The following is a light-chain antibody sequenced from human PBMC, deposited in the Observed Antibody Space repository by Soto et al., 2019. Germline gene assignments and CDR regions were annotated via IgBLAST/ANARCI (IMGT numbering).Light chain of an antibody. Sequence: DIQMTQSPSTLSPSVGDGVPITCRASQTVSSWLAWYQQKPGKAPKLLIYVVSSLESGVPSRFSGSGSGTEFTLTISSLQPDDFATYYCQQYYSYSRTFGQGTKVEVK. V-gene: IGKV1-5*01. J-gene: IGKJ1*01. CDR2: VVS. CDR1: QTVSSW. CDR3: QQYYSYSRT.